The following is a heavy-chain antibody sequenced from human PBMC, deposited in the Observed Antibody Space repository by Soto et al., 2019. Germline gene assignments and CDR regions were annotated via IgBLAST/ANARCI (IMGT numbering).Heavy chain of an antibody. CDR2: IIPIFGTA. CDR3: ARGGTYGSWSYLTPLYYYYGMDV. Sequence: QVQLVQSGAEVKKPGSSVKVSCKASGGTFSSYAISWVRQAPGQGLEWMGGIIPIFGTANYAQKFQGRVTLTAAKPTSTAYMELSSLRSDDTAVYYCARGGTYGSWSYLTPLYYYYGMDVWGPGTKVTVSS. V-gene: IGHV1-69*06. J-gene: IGHJ6*02. D-gene: IGHD3-10*01. CDR1: GGTFSSYA.